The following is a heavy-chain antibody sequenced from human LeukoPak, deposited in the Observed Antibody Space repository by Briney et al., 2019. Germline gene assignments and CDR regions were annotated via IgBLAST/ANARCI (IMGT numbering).Heavy chain of an antibody. CDR3: AKAGARYSDSSGLYAFDF. CDR1: GGSMSSASSY. V-gene: IGHV4-39*01. J-gene: IGHJ3*01. Sequence: SETLSLTCTVCGGSMSSASSYWGWIRQPPGKGLEWIGTLYYGGSTYDNASLKSRVTMSGDTSRNQFSLRLDSVDAADTAVYYCAKAGARYSDSSGLYAFDFWGRGTMVTVSS. D-gene: IGHD3-22*01. CDR2: LYYGGST.